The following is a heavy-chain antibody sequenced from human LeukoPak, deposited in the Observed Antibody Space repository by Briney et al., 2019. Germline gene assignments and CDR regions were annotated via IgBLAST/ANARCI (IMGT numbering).Heavy chain of an antibody. D-gene: IGHD3-22*01. Sequence: PSQTLSLTCSVSGGSISSSGSYWSWIRQHPERGLEWIGYIFSSGDPYYNPSLKSRLTIAVDTSTKQFSVKLSSVTAADTAVYYCARDQGGYGGLDSWGQGTLVTVSS. J-gene: IGHJ4*02. CDR3: ARDQGGYGGLDS. CDR2: IFSSGDP. V-gene: IGHV4-31*03. CDR1: GGSISSSGSY.